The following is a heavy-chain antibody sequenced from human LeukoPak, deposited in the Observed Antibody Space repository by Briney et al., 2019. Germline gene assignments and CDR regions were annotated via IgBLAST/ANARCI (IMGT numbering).Heavy chain of an antibody. CDR1: GFTFSECG. Sequence: PGGSLRLSCAASGFTFSECGMHWVRQAPGKGLEWVAVISYDGSNKYYADSVKGRFTISRDNSKNTLYLQMNSLRAEDTAVYYCARVVGLRGYYMDVWGKGTTVTVSS. CDR3: ARVVGLRGYYMDV. D-gene: IGHD1-26*01. J-gene: IGHJ6*03. CDR2: ISYDGSNK. V-gene: IGHV3-30*19.